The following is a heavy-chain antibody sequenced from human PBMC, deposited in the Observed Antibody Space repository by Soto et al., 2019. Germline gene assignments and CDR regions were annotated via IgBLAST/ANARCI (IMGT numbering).Heavy chain of an antibody. CDR2: TYYRSKWST. Sequence: SQTLSLTCAISGDSVSGRSAAWNWIRQSPSRGLEWLGRTYYRSKWSTDYAVSVKSRIIINPDTSKNQFSLQLNSVTPEDTAVYYCTRALSGSYDSWGQGTLVTVSS. CDR1: GDSVSGRSAA. CDR3: TRALSGSYDS. J-gene: IGHJ5*01. D-gene: IGHD1-26*01. V-gene: IGHV6-1*01.